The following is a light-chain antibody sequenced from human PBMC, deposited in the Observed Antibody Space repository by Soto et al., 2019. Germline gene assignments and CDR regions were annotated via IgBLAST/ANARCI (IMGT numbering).Light chain of an antibody. CDR2: GTS. Sequence: TLSLSPGERATLSCRASQSLSSSYLAWYQQKPGQAPRLLIYGTSIRATGIPDRFSGSGSGTDFTLTITRLEPEDFAVYYCQRFGTSPPWTFGQGTKVDIK. CDR1: QSLSSSY. V-gene: IGKV3-20*01. CDR3: QRFGTSPPWT. J-gene: IGKJ1*01.